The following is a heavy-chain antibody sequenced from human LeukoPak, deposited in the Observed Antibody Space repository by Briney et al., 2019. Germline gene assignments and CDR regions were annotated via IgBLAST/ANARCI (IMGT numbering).Heavy chain of an antibody. D-gene: IGHD3-22*01. CDR1: GYTFTNYD. J-gene: IGHJ4*02. CDR3: ARSDDSSGYYLPNDY. Sequence: ASVKVSCKASGYTFTNYDINWVRQATGQGLEWMGWMNPNSGNTGYAQKFQGRVTMTRNTSISTAYMELSSLRSEDTAVYYCARSDDSSGYYLPNDYWGQGTLVTVSS. CDR2: MNPNSGNT. V-gene: IGHV1-8*01.